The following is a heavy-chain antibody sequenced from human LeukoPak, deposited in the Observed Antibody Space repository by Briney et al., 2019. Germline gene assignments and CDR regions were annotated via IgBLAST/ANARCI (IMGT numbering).Heavy chain of an antibody. V-gene: IGHV3-30*04. CDR3: ASEGSLYYYFYYMDV. Sequence: PGRSLRHSCAAAGFIFSSYAIHWVRQAPGKGLEWVAVISYDGSNKYYAYSVKGRFPISRDNSKNTLYLQMNRLRAEDTAVYSCASEGSLYYYFYYMDVWGKGSTVTVSS. D-gene: IGHD3-16*01. CDR1: GFIFSSYA. CDR2: ISYDGSNK. J-gene: IGHJ6*03.